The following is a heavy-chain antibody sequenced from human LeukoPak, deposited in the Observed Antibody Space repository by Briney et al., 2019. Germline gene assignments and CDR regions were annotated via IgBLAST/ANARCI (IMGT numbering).Heavy chain of an antibody. V-gene: IGHV1-18*01. D-gene: IGHD6-13*01. J-gene: IGHJ4*02. CDR3: ATGAYSSSWEIGFDY. Sequence: GASVKVSCKASGYTFTSYGISWVRQAPGQGLEWMGWISAYNGNTNYAQKPQGRVTMTTDTSTSTAYMELRSLRSDDTAVYYCATGAYSSSWEIGFDYWGQGTLVTVSS. CDR1: GYTFTSYG. CDR2: ISAYNGNT.